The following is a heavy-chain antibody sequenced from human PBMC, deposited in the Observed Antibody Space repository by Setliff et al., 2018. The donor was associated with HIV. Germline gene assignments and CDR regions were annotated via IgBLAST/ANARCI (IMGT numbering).Heavy chain of an antibody. CDR1: GYTFTGYY. CDR3: ARDYYDQDFQH. J-gene: IGHJ1*01. D-gene: IGHD3-22*01. Sequence: ASVKVSCKASGYTFTGYYMHWVRQAPGQGLEWMGWINANNGGTNYAQKFQGRVTMTRDTSISTAYMELSRLRSDDTAVYYCARDYYDQDFQHWGQGTVVTVSS. V-gene: IGHV1-2*02. CDR2: INANNGGT.